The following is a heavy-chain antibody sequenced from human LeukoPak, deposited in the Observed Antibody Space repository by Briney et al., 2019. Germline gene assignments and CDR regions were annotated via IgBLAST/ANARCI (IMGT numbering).Heavy chain of an antibody. CDR3: ARVGECCSSTSCYDIFDY. V-gene: IGHV4-59*11. J-gene: IGHJ4*02. D-gene: IGHD2-2*01. CDR2: IYYSGST. CDR1: GGSISSHY. Sequence: KPSETLSLTCTVSGGSISSHYWSWIRQPPGKGLEWIGYIYYSGSTNYNPSLKSRVTISVDTSKNQFSLKLSSVTAADTAVYYCARVGECCSSTSCYDIFDYWGQGTLVTVSS.